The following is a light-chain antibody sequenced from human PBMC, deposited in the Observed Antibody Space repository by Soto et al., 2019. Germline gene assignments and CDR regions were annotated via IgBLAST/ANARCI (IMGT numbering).Light chain of an antibody. CDR3: SSYAGSSWV. CDR2: DVS. J-gene: IGLJ3*02. Sequence: QSALTQPPSASGSPGQSVTISCTGTSSDVGAYNYVSWYQQHPGKAPKLMIYDVSKRPSGVPYRFSGSKSGNAASLTVSGLQGEDGADYYCSSYAGSSWVFGGGTKLTVL. CDR1: SSDVGAYNY. V-gene: IGLV2-8*01.